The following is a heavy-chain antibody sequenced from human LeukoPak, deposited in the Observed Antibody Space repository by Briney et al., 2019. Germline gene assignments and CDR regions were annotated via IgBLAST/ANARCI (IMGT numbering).Heavy chain of an antibody. CDR1: GGSFSGYY. V-gene: IGHV4-34*01. CDR3: ARTRGSYGDSENYYYYYMDV. Sequence: SETLSLTCAVYGGSFSGYYWSRIRQPPGKGLEWIGEINHSGSTNYNPPLKSRVTISVDTSKNQFSLKLSSVTAADTAVYYCARTRGSYGDSENYYYYYMDVWGKGTTVTVSS. J-gene: IGHJ6*03. CDR2: INHSGST. D-gene: IGHD4-17*01.